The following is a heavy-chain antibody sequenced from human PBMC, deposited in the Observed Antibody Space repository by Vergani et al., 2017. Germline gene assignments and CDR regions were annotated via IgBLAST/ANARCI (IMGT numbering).Heavy chain of an antibody. V-gene: IGHV4-39*07. Sequence: QLQLQESGPGLVKPSETLSLTCTVSGGSISSSSYYWGWIRQPPGKGLEWIGSIYYSGSTYYNPSLKSRVTISVDTSKNQFSLKLSSVTAADTAVYYCARSTLLRYFDWSTAYYFDYWAREPWSPSPQ. J-gene: IGHJ4*02. D-gene: IGHD3-9*01. CDR3: ARSTLLRYFDWSTAYYFDY. CDR1: GGSISSSSYY. CDR2: IYYSGST.